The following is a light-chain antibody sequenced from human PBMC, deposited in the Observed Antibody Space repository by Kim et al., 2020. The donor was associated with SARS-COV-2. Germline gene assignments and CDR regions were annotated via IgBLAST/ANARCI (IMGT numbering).Light chain of an antibody. V-gene: IGKV1-17*03. CDR3: LQHYTYTYT. J-gene: IGKJ2*01. CDR2: AAS. CDR1: QDVGNY. Sequence: SASVGDRGTITCRASQDVGNYLAWFQQKPGKVPKRLISAASTLQSGVPSRFTGSGSGTEFTLTISSLQPEDFATYYCLQHYTYTYTFGQGTKLEI.